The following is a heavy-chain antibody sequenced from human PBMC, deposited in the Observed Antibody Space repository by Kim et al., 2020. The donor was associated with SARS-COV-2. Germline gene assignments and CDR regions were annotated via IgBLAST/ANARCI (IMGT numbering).Heavy chain of an antibody. J-gene: IGHJ4*02. CDR3: ARIKRNTAMVAYYFDY. Sequence: KFQGRVTMTRDTSISTAYMELSRLRSDDTAVYYCARIKRNTAMVAYYFDYWGQGTLVTVSS. V-gene: IGHV1-2*02. D-gene: IGHD5-18*01.